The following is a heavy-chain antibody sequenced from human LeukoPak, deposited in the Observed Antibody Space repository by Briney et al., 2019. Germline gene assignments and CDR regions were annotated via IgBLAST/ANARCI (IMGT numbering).Heavy chain of an antibody. V-gene: IGHV4-59*01. J-gene: IGHJ6*02. CDR2: IYYSGST. CDR1: GGSISSYY. D-gene: IGHD4-17*01. CDR3: ARGYGDYGSYYSYGMDV. Sequence: PSETLSLTCTVSGGSISSYYWSWIRQPPGKGLEWIGYIYYSGSTNYNPSLKSRVTISVDTSKNQFSLKLSSVTAADTAVYYCARGYGDYGSYYSYGMDVWGQGTTVTVSS.